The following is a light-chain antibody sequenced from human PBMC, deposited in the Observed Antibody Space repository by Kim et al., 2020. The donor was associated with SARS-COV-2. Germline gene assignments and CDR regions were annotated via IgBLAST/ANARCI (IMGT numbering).Light chain of an antibody. CDR3: QHYGSSSGT. CDR2: SAS. Sequence: EMVLTQSPVTLSLSGGNRATLSCRDSQSITRNYLAWYQQKGGQAPRLLIQSASSRATGIPDRISGSGSGTDFTLTISRLEHEDFAVYYCQHYGSSSGTFGPGTKLAI. V-gene: IGKV3-20*01. J-gene: IGKJ1*01. CDR1: QSITRNY.